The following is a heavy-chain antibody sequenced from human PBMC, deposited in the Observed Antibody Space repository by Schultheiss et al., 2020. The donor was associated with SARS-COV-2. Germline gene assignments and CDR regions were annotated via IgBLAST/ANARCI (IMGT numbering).Heavy chain of an antibody. CDR2: IWYDGSNK. D-gene: IGHD3-3*02. J-gene: IGHJ6*02. CDR1: GFTFSSYG. Sequence: GGSLRLSCAASGFTFSSYGMHWVRQAPGKGLEWVAVIWYDGSNKYYADSVKGRFTISRDNSKNTLYVEMNSLRVEDTAVYYCAKDMSGGHLVPSSLYGVDVWGQGTTVTVSS. V-gene: IGHV3-33*06. CDR3: AKDMSGGHLVPSSLYGVDV.